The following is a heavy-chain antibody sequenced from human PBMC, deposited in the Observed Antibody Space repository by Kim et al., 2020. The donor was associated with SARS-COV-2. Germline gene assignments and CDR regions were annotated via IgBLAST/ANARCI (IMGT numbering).Heavy chain of an antibody. V-gene: IGHV3-23*01. D-gene: IGHD5-12*01. J-gene: IGHJ4*02. CDR3: ARGHVAD. CDR1: GFTFNSHD. CDR2: IAPSGAT. Sequence: GGSLRLSCAASGFTFNSHDMSWFRQAPEKGLERNSYIAPSGATFYADSVKGRFTISGDTSKNTVSLQMNSLRAEDTAVYYCARGHVADWGQGTLVTVSS.